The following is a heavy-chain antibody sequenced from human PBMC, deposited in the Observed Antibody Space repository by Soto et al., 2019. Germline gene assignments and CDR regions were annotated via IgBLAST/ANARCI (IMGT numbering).Heavy chain of an antibody. D-gene: IGHD6-13*01. CDR1: GGSFGGYY. CDR3: ARAYPSSSWYGAFDI. J-gene: IGHJ3*02. V-gene: IGHV4-34*01. Sequence: SETLSLTCAVYGGSFGGYYWSWIRQPPGKGLEWIGEINHSGSTNYNPSLKSRVTISVDTSKNQFSLKLSSVTAADTAVYYCARAYPSSSWYGAFDIWGQGTMVTVSS. CDR2: INHSGST.